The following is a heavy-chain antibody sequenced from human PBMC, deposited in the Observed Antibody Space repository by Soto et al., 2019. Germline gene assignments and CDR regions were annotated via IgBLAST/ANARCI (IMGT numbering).Heavy chain of an antibody. CDR2: IYYSGST. CDR1: GGSISSYY. Sequence: ETLSLTCTVSGGSISSYYWSWIRQPPGKGLEWIGYIYYSGSTNYNPSLKSRVTISVDTSKNQFSLKLSSVTAADTAVYYCARSEYYDFWSGYYDYYYYGMDVWGQGTTVTVSS. CDR3: ARSEYYDFWSGYYDYYYYGMDV. V-gene: IGHV4-59*01. J-gene: IGHJ6*02. D-gene: IGHD3-3*01.